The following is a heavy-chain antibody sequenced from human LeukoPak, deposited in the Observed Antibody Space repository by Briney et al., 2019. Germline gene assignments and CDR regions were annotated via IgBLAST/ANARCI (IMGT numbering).Heavy chain of an antibody. CDR1: GDTFSSYY. V-gene: IGHV1-46*01. D-gene: IGHD3-22*01. Sequence: ASVKVSCKASGDTFSSYYVHWVRQAPGQGLEWMGIMNPSGGSIRYAQKFQGRVTMTRDMSTSTVYMELSSLGSEDTAVYYCARGRHYYESSDYYYEGDGFDVWGQGTMVTVSS. J-gene: IGHJ3*01. CDR3: ARGRHYYESSDYYYEGDGFDV. CDR2: MNPSGGSI.